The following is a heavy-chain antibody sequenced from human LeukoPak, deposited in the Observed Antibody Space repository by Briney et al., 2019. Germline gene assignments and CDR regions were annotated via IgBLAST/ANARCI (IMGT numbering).Heavy chain of an antibody. J-gene: IGHJ4*02. Sequence: GGSLRLSCAASGFTFSSYAMSWVRQAPGKRLEWVSAISGSGGSTYYADSVKGRFTISRDNSKNTLYLQMNSLRAEDTAVYYCAKDTHIVVVTASTFDYWGQGTLVTVSS. V-gene: IGHV3-23*01. CDR1: GFTFSSYA. D-gene: IGHD2-21*02. CDR2: ISGSGGST. CDR3: AKDTHIVVVTASTFDY.